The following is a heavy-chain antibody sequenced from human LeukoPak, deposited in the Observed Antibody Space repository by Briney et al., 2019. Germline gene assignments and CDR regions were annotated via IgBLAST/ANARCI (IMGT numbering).Heavy chain of an antibody. CDR1: GGSISSSSYY. D-gene: IGHD3-9*01. V-gene: IGHV4-39*01. CDR2: IYYSGST. J-gene: IGHJ4*02. CDR3: ARQPYYDILTGPPPFDY. Sequence: PSETLSLTCTVSGGSISSSSYYWGWIRQPPGKGLEWIGSIYYSGSTYYNPSLKSRVTISVDTSKNQFSLKLSSVTAADTAVYYCARQPYYDILTGPPPFDYWGQGTLATVSS.